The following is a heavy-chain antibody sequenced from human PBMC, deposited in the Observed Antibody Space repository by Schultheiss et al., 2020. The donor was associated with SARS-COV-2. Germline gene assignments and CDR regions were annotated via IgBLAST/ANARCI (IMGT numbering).Heavy chain of an antibody. CDR3: ARGPRSSGWYYFDY. J-gene: IGHJ4*02. CDR1: GYTFTSYG. Sequence: GESLKISCKASGYTFTSYGLSWVRQAPGQGLEWMGWMNPNSGNTGYAQKFQGRVTITRDTSASTAYMELSSLRSEDTAVYYCARGPRSSGWYYFDYWGQGGLVTVAS. CDR2: MNPNSGNT. D-gene: IGHD6-19*01. V-gene: IGHV1-8*03.